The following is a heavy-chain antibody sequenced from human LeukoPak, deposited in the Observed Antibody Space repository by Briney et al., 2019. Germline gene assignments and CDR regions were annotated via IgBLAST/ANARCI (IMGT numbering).Heavy chain of an antibody. CDR2: IYFSGST. V-gene: IGHV4-39*01. Sequence: PSETLSLTCTVSGASISSRSYYWDWIRQPPGEGLDWIGSIYFSGSTYYNPSLNSRVTISVDTSKNQFSLKLISVTAADTAVYYCARRTVATTGVDYWGQGSLVTVSS. CDR1: GASISSRSYY. J-gene: IGHJ4*02. CDR3: ARRTVATTGVDY. D-gene: IGHD5-12*01.